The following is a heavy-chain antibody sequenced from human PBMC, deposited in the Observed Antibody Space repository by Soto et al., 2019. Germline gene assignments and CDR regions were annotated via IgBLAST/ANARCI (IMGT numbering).Heavy chain of an antibody. CDR3: ARGAITTNPRFDP. J-gene: IGHJ5*02. CDR1: GGSFSGYY. V-gene: IGHV4-34*01. Sequence: PSDPLSLTFAVYGGSFSGYYWSWIRQPPGKGLEWIGEINHSESTNYNPSLKSRVTISVDTSKNQFSLKLSSVTAADTAVYCCARGAITTNPRFDPWGQGTLVTVSS. CDR2: INHSEST. D-gene: IGHD3-22*01.